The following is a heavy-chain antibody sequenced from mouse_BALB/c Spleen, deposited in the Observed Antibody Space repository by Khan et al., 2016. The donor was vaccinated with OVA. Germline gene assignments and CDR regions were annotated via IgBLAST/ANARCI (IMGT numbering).Heavy chain of an antibody. V-gene: IGHV5-9-3*01. CDR3: ARRLVDYYAMDY. Sequence: SLKLSFSSSLFTFSSFAMSWVRQTPEKRLEWVATISTGGHYTFYPDSVKGRFTISRDNARNTLYLQMSSLRSEDTAMYYCARRLVDYYAMDYRGQGTAVTVSS. CDR1: LFTFSSFA. CDR2: ISTGGHYT. J-gene: IGHJ4*01. D-gene: IGHD2-2*01.